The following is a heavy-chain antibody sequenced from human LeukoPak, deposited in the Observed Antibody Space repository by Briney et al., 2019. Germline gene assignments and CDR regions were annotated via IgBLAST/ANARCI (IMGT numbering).Heavy chain of an antibody. V-gene: IGHV1-69*05. Sequence: SVKVSCKASAGTFSSYAISWVRQAPGQGLEWLGGIIPIFGTANYAQKFQGRVTITTDESTSTAYMELSSLRSEDTAVYYCARRGTTIHSYHFDYWGQGTLVTVSS. CDR3: ARRGTTIHSYHFDY. CDR1: AGTFSSYA. CDR2: IIPIFGTA. D-gene: IGHD1-7*01. J-gene: IGHJ4*02.